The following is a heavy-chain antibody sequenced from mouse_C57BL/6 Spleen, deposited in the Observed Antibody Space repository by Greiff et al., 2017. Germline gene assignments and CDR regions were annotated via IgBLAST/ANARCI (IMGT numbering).Heavy chain of an antibody. CDR3: ARPSYYSNYDWYFDV. J-gene: IGHJ1*03. CDR1: GFTFSDYY. V-gene: IGHV5-12*01. CDR2: ISNGGGST. D-gene: IGHD2-5*01. Sequence: EVQGVESGGGLVQPGGSLKLSCAASGFTFSDYYMYWVRQTPEKRLEWVAYISNGGGSTYYPDTVKGRFTISRDNAKNTLYLQMSRQKSEDTAMYYCARPSYYSNYDWYFDVWGTGTTVTVSS.